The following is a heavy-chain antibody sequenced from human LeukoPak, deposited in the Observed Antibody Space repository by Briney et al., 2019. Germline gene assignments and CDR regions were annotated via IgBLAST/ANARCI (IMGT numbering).Heavy chain of an antibody. D-gene: IGHD3-22*01. V-gene: IGHV3-23*01. CDR3: AKSITMIVVVMAA. J-gene: IGHJ5*02. Sequence: GGSLRLSCVASGFTFSSYAMSWVRHAPGKGLEWVSAISGSGGRTYYADSVKGRCTISRNNSKNTLYLQMNSLRAEDTAVYYCAKSITMIVVVMAAWGQGTLVTVSS. CDR1: GFTFSSYA. CDR2: ISGSGGRT.